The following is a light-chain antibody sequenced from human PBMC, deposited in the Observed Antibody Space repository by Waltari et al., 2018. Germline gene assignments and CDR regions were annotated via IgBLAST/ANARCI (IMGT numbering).Light chain of an antibody. CDR3: QQYAATPLT. CDR2: RAS. Sequence: DSKMTQPLSSISASVGDRVTITCRASQAISNSLAWYQQKPGKAPKVLLYRASTLESGVPSRFSGSGTGTDYTLTISSLQPEDFATYYCQQYAATPLTFGGGTKVEIK. J-gene: IGKJ4*02. V-gene: IGKV1-NL1*01. CDR1: QAISNS.